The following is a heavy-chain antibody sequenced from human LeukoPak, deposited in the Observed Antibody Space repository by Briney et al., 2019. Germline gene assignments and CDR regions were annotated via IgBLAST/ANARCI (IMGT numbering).Heavy chain of an antibody. CDR1: GYTFTGYY. V-gene: IGHV1-2*02. Sequence: ASVKVSCKASGYTFTGYYMHWVRQAPGQGLEWMGWINPKSGGTNYAEKFQGRVTMTRDTSISTAYMEVIRLRSDDTAVYYCARNDIVVVVAAPNPSWFDPWGQGTLVTVSS. D-gene: IGHD2-15*01. J-gene: IGHJ5*02. CDR2: INPKSGGT. CDR3: ARNDIVVVVAAPNPSWFDP.